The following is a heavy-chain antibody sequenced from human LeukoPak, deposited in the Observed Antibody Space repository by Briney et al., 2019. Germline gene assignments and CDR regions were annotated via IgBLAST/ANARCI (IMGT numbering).Heavy chain of an antibody. CDR1: GGSISNSSYY. CDR3: ARDDDMVRGVIAFDY. D-gene: IGHD3-10*01. V-gene: IGHV4-39*07. CDR2: IYYSGST. Sequence: SETLSLTCTVSGGSISNSSYYWGWIRQPPGKGLEWIGSIYYSGSTYYNPSLKSRVTISVDTSKNQFSLKLSSVTAADTAVYYCARDDDMVRGVIAFDYWGQGTLVTVSS. J-gene: IGHJ4*02.